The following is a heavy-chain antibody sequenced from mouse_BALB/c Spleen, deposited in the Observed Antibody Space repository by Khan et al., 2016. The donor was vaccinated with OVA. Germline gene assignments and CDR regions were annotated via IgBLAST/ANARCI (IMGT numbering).Heavy chain of an antibody. D-gene: IGHD3-1*01. CDR3: TKRARREY. J-gene: IGHJ2*01. Sequence: VQLQQSGPGLVKPSQSLSLTCTVTGYSITSGYGWNWIRQFPGNKLECMGYISYSGSTNYNPYLKSGISIDRDTTKNQYYLQLISLSNEDTATYYRTKRARREYWGQGTTLTVSS. CDR1: GYSITSGYG. V-gene: IGHV3-2*02. CDR2: ISYSGST.